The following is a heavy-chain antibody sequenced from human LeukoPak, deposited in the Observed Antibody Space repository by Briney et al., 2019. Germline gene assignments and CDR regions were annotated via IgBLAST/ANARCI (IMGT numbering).Heavy chain of an antibody. J-gene: IGHJ4*02. CDR1: GYSFTSDY. V-gene: IGHV1-46*01. CDR2: IYPRDGST. CDR3: ARDQEAFDY. Sequence: ASVKVSCKASGYSFTSDYVHWVRQAPGQGLEWMGMIYPRDGSTSYAQKFQGRVTVTRDTSTSTVHMELSGLRSEDTAVYYCARDQEAFDYWGQGTLVTVSS.